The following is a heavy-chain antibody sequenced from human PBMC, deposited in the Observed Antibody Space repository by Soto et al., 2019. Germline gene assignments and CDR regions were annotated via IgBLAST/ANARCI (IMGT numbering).Heavy chain of an antibody. D-gene: IGHD3-16*01. CDR1: DGSVSSGNYY. CDR2: ISYIGST. J-gene: IGHJ4*02. V-gene: IGHV4-61*01. CDR3: AREEKKRCRYGGDLHN. Sequence: SLACTVSDGSVSSGNYYWSWFRELPGRGLEWIGHISYIGSTNYNPSLKSRVTISVDTSKNKFSLKLTSVTAADTAVYYCAREEKKRCRYGGDLHNWGEGTPVTVSS.